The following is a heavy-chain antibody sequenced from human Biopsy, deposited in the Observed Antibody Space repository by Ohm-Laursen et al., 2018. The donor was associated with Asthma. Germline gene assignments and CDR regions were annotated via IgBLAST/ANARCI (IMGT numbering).Heavy chain of an antibody. CDR1: GGTFSRYA. J-gene: IGHJ4*02. V-gene: IGHV1-69*05. CDR3: ARAGALIVGATMGY. D-gene: IGHD1-26*01. CDR2: IIPVFGTS. Sequence: ESSVKVSCKASGGTFSRYAISWVRQAPGQGLEWMGGIIPVFGTSNYAQKFQGRVTMTRDTSTSTVYMELSSLRSEDTAVYYCARAGALIVGATMGYWGQGTLVTVSS.